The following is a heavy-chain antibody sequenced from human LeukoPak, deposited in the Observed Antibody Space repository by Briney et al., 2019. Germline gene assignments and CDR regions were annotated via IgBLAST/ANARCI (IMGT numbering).Heavy chain of an antibody. CDR2: IYTSGST. CDR1: GGSISGGSYY. D-gene: IGHD1-26*01. CDR3: ARDKWELYDY. J-gene: IGHJ4*02. Sequence: PSETLSLTCTVSGGSISGGSYYWSWIRQPAGKGLEWIGRIYTSGSTNYNPSLKSRVTISVDTSKNQFSLKLSSVTAADTAVYYCARDKWELYDYWGQGTLVTVSS. V-gene: IGHV4-61*02.